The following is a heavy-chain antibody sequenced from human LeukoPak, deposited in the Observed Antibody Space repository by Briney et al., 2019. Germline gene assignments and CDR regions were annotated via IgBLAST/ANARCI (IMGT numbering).Heavy chain of an antibody. V-gene: IGHV4-59*08. D-gene: IGHD5-18*01. CDR2: IYYSGST. Sequence: SETLSLTCTVSGGSISSYYWSWIRQPPGKGLEWIGYIYYSGSTNYNPSLKSRVTISVDTSKNQFSLKLSSVTAADTAVYYCARHYGYSYPFDYWGQGTLVTVSS. CDR1: GGSISSYY. CDR3: ARHYGYSYPFDY. J-gene: IGHJ4*02.